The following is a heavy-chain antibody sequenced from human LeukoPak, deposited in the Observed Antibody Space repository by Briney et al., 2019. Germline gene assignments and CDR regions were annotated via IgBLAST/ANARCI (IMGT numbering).Heavy chain of an antibody. D-gene: IGHD2-15*01. CDR3: TRLGVVVAASAYWYFDL. CDR1: GFTFSGSA. CDR2: IRSKANSYAT. Sequence: QSGGSLRLSCAASGFTFSGSAMHWVRQASGKGLEWVGRIRSKANSYATAYAASVKGRFTISRDDSKNTAYLQMNSLKTEDTAVYYCTRLGVVVAASAYWYFDLWGRGTLVTVSS. J-gene: IGHJ2*01. V-gene: IGHV3-73*01.